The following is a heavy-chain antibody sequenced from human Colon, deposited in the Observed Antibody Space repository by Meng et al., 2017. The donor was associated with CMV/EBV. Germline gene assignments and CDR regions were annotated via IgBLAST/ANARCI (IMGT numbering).Heavy chain of an antibody. CDR2: IYGNDARI. J-gene: IGHJ6*02. CDR1: GFTLMDSA. V-gene: IGHV3-9*01. CDR3: VRDVRPGGADV. D-gene: IGHD3-10*01. Sequence: SLKIPCEHSGFTLMDSATHWIRQAPGKGLEWVSGIYGNDARIDYADSVKGRFTISRDPAKPALHLQMNGLRTEDTAVYCCVRDVRPGGADVWGQGTTVTVSS.